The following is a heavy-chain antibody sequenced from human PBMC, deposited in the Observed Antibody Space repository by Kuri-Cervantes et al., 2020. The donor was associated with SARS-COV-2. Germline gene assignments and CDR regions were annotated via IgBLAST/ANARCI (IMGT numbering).Heavy chain of an antibody. CDR2: ISWNSGSI. D-gene: IGHD6-13*01. V-gene: IGHV3-9*03. CDR3: ARWRYSSSWRYYYYMDV. Sequence: GGSLRLSCAASGFTFDDYAMHWVRQAPGKGLEWVSGISWNSGSIGYADSVKGRFTISRDNAKNSLYLQMNSLRAEDMALYYCARWRYSSSWRYYYYMDVWGKGTTVTVYS. CDR1: GFTFDDYA. J-gene: IGHJ6*03.